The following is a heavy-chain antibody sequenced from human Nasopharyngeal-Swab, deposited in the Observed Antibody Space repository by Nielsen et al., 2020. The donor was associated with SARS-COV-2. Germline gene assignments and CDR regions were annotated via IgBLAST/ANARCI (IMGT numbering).Heavy chain of an antibody. CDR2: IKSKTDGGTT. D-gene: IGHD3-3*01. J-gene: IGHJ3*02. CDR1: GFIFSNAW. CDR3: TTDFFFESPIRAFDI. V-gene: IGHV3-15*01. Sequence: GESLKISCAASGFIFSNAWMSWVRQAPGKGLEWVGRIKSKTDGGTTDYAAPVKGRFTISRDDSKNMLYLQMNSLKTEDTAVYYCTTDFFFESPIRAFDIWGQGTMVTVSS.